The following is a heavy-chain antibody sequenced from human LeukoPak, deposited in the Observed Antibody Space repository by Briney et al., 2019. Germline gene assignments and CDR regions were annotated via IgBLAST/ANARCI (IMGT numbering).Heavy chain of an antibody. CDR2: ISGNGGGT. Sequence: GDSLRLSCTGSGFTLSNHALSWVRQAPGKGLEWLSAISGNGGGTYYADSVKGRFTISRDNSKNTLYLQMNSLRAEDTALYYCAREVAEHFDYWGQGTLVTVSS. CDR1: GFTLSNHA. J-gene: IGHJ4*02. D-gene: IGHD6-19*01. V-gene: IGHV3-23*01. CDR3: AREVAEHFDY.